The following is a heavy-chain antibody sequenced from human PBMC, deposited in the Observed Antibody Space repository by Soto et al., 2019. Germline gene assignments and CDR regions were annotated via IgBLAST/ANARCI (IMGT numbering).Heavy chain of an antibody. CDR3: ARVAPGWKARRYNWFDP. CDR1: GGSISSGGYY. Sequence: QVQLQESGPGLVKPSQTLSLTCTVSGGSISSGGYYWSWIRQHPGKGLEWIGYIYYSGSTYYNPSLKSRVTISVDTSKNQFSLKLSSVTAADTAVYYCARVAPGWKARRYNWFDPWGQGTLVTVSS. J-gene: IGHJ5*02. CDR2: IYYSGST. V-gene: IGHV4-31*03. D-gene: IGHD1-1*01.